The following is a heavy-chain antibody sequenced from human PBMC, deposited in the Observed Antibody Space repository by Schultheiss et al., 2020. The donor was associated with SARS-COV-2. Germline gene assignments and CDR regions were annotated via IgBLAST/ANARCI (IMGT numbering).Heavy chain of an antibody. CDR1: GFTFSSYG. CDR2: IWYDGRNK. V-gene: IGHV3-33*01. CDR3: ARNPGYCSSTSCYQYYYGMDV. D-gene: IGHD2-2*03. J-gene: IGHJ6*02. Sequence: GGSLRLSCAVSGFTFSSYGMHWVRQAPGKGLEWVAVIWYDGRNKYYADSVKGRFTISRDNSKNTLYLQMNSLRAEDTAVYYCARNPGYCSSTSCYQYYYGMDVWGQGTTVTVSS.